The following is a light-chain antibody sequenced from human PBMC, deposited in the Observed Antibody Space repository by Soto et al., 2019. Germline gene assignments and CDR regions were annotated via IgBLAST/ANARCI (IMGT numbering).Light chain of an antibody. CDR3: LQYDNLPYA. CDR2: DAS. J-gene: IGKJ2*01. CDR1: QNIKQF. V-gene: IGKV1-33*01. Sequence: DIQMTQSASSLSASEGDRVTITCQASQNIKQFLSWYQVKPGKAPELLIYDASNVKRGVLPRFSGNGFGTDFTLTITNLQPEDVATYYCLQYDNLPYAFCQGTKLEIK.